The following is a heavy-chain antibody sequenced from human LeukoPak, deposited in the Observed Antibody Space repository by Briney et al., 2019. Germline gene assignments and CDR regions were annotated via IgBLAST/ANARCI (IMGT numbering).Heavy chain of an antibody. CDR1: GFTFDDYA. CDR2: ISWNSGSI. D-gene: IGHD4-17*01. V-gene: IGHV3-9*01. CDR3: AKGDYGNIIDY. Sequence: PGGSLRLSCAASGFTFDDYAMHWVRQAPGKGLEWVSGISWNSGSIGYADSVKGRFTISRDNAKNSLYLQMNSPRAEDTALYYCAKGDYGNIIDYWGQGTLVTVSS. J-gene: IGHJ4*02.